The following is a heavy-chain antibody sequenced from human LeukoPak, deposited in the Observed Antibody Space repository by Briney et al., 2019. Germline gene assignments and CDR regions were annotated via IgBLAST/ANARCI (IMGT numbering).Heavy chain of an antibody. CDR2: IDWDDDK. J-gene: IGHJ5*02. Sequence: SGPALVKPPQTLTLTCTFSGFSLSTSGMRVSWIRQPPGKALEWLARIDWDDDKFYSTSLKTRLTISKDTSKNQVVLTMTNMDPVDTATYYCARNWGSGWFDPWGQGTLVTVSS. D-gene: IGHD7-27*01. CDR3: ARNWGSGWFDP. CDR1: GFSLSTSGMR. V-gene: IGHV2-70*04.